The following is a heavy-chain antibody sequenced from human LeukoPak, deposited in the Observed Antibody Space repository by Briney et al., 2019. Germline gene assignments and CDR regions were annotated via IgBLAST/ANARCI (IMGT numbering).Heavy chain of an antibody. V-gene: IGHV1-18*01. Sequence: ASVKVSCKGSGYIFSSYGISWVRQAPGQGLEWMGWISTYNGNTNYAQKLQGRVTMTEDTSTDTAYMELSSLRSEDTAVYYCATGGGNSGAFDIWGQGTMVTVSS. D-gene: IGHD4-23*01. CDR2: ISTYNGNT. J-gene: IGHJ3*02. CDR3: ATGGGNSGAFDI. CDR1: GYIFSSYG.